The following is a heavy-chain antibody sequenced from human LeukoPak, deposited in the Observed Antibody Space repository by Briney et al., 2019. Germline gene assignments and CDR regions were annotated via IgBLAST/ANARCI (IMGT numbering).Heavy chain of an antibody. CDR2: IYYSGST. D-gene: IGHD5-18*01. CDR3: ASPSIQLWPIRDYYYYGMDV. CDR1: GGSISSSSYY. J-gene: IGHJ6*02. V-gene: IGHV4-39*01. Sequence: SETLSLTCTVSGGSISSSSYYWGWIRQPPGKGLEWIGSIYYSGSTYYNPSLKSRVTISVDTSKNQFSLKLSSVTAADTAVYFSASPSIQLWPIRDYYYYGMDVWGQGTTVTVSS.